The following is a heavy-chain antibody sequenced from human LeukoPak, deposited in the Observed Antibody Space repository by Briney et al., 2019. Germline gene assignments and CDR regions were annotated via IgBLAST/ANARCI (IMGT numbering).Heavy chain of an antibody. CDR1: GFIFSDYA. Sequence: GGSLRLSCAASGFIFSDYALHWVRQAPGKGLEWLAVISYDANNKGYADSVKGRFTISRDNSKNTLHLQMSTLTAEDTALYYCARAKAANFDHWGQGTLVTVSS. CDR3: ARAKAANFDH. V-gene: IGHV3-30-3*01. J-gene: IGHJ4*02. D-gene: IGHD2-15*01. CDR2: ISYDANNK.